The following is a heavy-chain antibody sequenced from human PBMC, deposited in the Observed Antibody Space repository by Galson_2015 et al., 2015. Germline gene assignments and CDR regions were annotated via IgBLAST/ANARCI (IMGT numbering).Heavy chain of an antibody. J-gene: IGHJ6*03. V-gene: IGHV1-46*01. Sequence: SVKVSCKASGYTFTSYYMHWVRQAPGQGLEWMGIINPSGGSTSYAQKFQGRVTMTRDTSTSTAYMELSSLRSEDTAVYYCARDQYDSAAHSRYYYYYMDVWGKGTTVTVSS. CDR1: GYTFTSYY. CDR2: INPSGGST. CDR3: ARDQYDSAAHSRYYYYYMDV. D-gene: IGHD3-3*01.